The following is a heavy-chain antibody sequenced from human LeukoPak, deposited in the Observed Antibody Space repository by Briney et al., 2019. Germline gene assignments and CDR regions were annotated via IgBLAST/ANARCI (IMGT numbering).Heavy chain of an antibody. V-gene: IGHV3-23*03. CDR1: GFTFSNCA. Sequence: GGALRLSCVSSGFTFSNCAMTWVRQARGKELDGVADINNGCWRRPYVDSLKGRFTISIDNSMNTLYLPMHNLTADEALRYFCARHHSGSGNYRALDYWGQGSLVTVSS. CDR2: INNGCWRR. J-gene: IGHJ4*02. D-gene: IGHD3-10*01. CDR3: ARHHSGSGNYRALDY.